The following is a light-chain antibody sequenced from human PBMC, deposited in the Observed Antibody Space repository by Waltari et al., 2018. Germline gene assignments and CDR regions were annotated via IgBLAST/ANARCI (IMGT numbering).Light chain of an antibody. CDR2: SAS. J-gene: IGKJ3*01. V-gene: IGKV1-17*03. CDR1: QGINNY. CDR3: LQHYTYPLT. Sequence: DIQMTQSPSAMSASVGASVHITCRASQGINNYLAWLQQKPGTVPKRLIYSASNVQSGVPSRFSGSGSWTEFTLTISGLQPEDFATYYCLQHYTYPLTFGPGTTVDIK.